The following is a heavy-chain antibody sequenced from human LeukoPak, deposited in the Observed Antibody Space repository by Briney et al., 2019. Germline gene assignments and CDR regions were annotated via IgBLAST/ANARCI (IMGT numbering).Heavy chain of an antibody. D-gene: IGHD2-2*01. CDR2: IYHSGST. CDR1: GYSISSGYY. CDR3: ARDALKLYCSSTSCYFNWFDP. V-gene: IGHV4-38-2*02. J-gene: IGHJ5*02. Sequence: SETLSLTCTVSGYSISSGYYWGWIRQPPGQGLEWIGSIYHSGSTYYNPSLKSRVTISVDTSKNQFSLKLSSVTAADTAVYYCARDALKLYCSSTSCYFNWFDPWGQGTLVTVSS.